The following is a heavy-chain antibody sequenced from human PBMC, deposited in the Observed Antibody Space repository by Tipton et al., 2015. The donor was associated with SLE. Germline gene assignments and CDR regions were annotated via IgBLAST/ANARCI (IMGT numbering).Heavy chain of an antibody. CDR3: ARERAAAGYWYFDL. Sequence: TLSLTCTVSAVSISSSNYYWGWIRQPPGKGLEWIGSIYYSGSTYYNPSLKSRVTISVDTSKNQFSLKLSSVTAADTAVYYCARERAAAGYWYFDLWGRGTLVTVSS. J-gene: IGHJ2*01. V-gene: IGHV4-39*07. CDR2: IYYSGST. D-gene: IGHD6-13*01. CDR1: AVSISSSNYY.